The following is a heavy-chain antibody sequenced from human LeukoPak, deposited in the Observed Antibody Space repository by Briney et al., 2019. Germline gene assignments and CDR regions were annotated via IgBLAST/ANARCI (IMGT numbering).Heavy chain of an antibody. Sequence: GASVTVSCTASGYTFTSYGISWVRQAPGQGLEWMGWISAYNGNTNYAQKLQGRVTMTTDTSTSTAYMELRSLRSDDTAVYYCARGLSGIAVADLNWFDPWGQGTLVTVSP. CDR1: GYTFTSYG. D-gene: IGHD6-19*01. CDR3: ARGLSGIAVADLNWFDP. CDR2: ISAYNGNT. J-gene: IGHJ5*02. V-gene: IGHV1-18*01.